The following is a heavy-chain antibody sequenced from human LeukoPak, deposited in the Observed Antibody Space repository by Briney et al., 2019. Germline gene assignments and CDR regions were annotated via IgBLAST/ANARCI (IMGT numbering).Heavy chain of an antibody. CDR1: GFPFNNYT. CDR3: AKTWEEQLSISFDY. J-gene: IGHJ4*02. CDR2: ISSSGIYM. D-gene: IGHD6-13*01. Sequence: PGGSLRLSCAASGFPFNNYTMNWVRQAPGKGLEWVSSISSSGIYMFYADSAKGRFTISRDNSKNTLYLQMNSLRAEDTAVYYCAKTWEEQLSISFDYWGQGTLVTVSS. V-gene: IGHV3-21*04.